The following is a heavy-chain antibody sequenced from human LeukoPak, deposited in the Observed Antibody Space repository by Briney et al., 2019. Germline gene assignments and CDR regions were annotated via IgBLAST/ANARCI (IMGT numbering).Heavy chain of an antibody. J-gene: IGHJ4*02. V-gene: IGHV4-39*07. CDR3: ARDAKYYYGSRTYFFFEY. D-gene: IGHD3-10*01. CDR1: GGSISSSSYY. CDR2: IYYSGST. Sequence: SETLSLTCTVSGGSISSSSYYWGWIRQPPGKALGWIGSIYYSGSTYYNPSLKSRVIISVDTSKNQFSLKLSSVTAADTAIYYCARDAKYYYGSRTYFFFEYWGQGTLLTVSS.